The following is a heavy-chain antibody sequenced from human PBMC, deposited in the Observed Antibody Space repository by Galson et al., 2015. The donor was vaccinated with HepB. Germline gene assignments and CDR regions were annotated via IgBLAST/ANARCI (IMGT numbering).Heavy chain of an antibody. CDR1: GFTFSTYS. CDR3: ARERYSSPSVPFDY. V-gene: IGHV3-21*01. Sequence: SLRLSCAASGFTFSTYSMNWVRQAPGKGLEWVSSISSSSGYLYYADSVKGRFTISRDNAKNSLYLQMNSLRAEDTAVYYCARERYSSPSVPFDYWGQGTLVTVSS. D-gene: IGHD6-13*01. J-gene: IGHJ4*02. CDR2: ISSSSGYL.